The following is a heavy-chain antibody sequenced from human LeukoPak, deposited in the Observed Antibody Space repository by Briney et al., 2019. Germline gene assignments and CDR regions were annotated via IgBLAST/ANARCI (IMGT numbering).Heavy chain of an antibody. CDR1: GASINSDTYY. CDR3: ARTGGPTYKSAWYI. CDR2: HSHSGSA. J-gene: IGHJ3*02. V-gene: IGHV4-39*07. Sequence: SETLSLTCTVSGASINSDTYYWGWIRQPPGKGLEWIRTHSHSGSAYYNPSLRSRITMSLDTSENQLSLKLSSVTAADTAVYYCARTGGPTYKSAWYIWGQGTVVTVSS. D-gene: IGHD6-19*01.